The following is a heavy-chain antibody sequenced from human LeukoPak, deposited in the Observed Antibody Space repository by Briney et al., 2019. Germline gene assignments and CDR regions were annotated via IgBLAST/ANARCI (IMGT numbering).Heavy chain of an antibody. J-gene: IGHJ4*02. V-gene: IGHV3-30*02. Sequence: QPGGSLRLSCTASGFTFNSYGMNWVRQAPGKGLEWVAFIQYDGSNKYYADSVKGRFTVSRDNSKTTVYLQMNDLRGEDTAVYYCTKAKGQSWLFSHYWGRGTLVTVSS. CDR2: IQYDGSNK. CDR3: TKAKGQSWLFSHY. D-gene: IGHD3-22*01. CDR1: GFTFNSYG.